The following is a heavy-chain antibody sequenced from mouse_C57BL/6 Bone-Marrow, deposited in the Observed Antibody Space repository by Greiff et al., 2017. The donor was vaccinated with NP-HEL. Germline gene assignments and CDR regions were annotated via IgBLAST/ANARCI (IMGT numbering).Heavy chain of an antibody. D-gene: IGHD4-1*01. CDR1: GYTFTSYW. CDR2: IYPSDSET. Sequence: QVQLQQPGAELVRPGSSVKLSCKASGYTFTSYWMDWVKQRPGQGLEWIGNIYPSDSETHYNQKFTDKATLTVDKSSSTAYMQLSSLTSEDSAVYYCARSDWDGKVYFDYWGQGTTLTVSS. V-gene: IGHV1-61*01. CDR3: ARSDWDGKVYFDY. J-gene: IGHJ2*01.